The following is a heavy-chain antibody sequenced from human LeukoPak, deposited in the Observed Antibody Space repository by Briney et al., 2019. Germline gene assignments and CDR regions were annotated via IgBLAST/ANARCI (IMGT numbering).Heavy chain of an antibody. CDR2: MNPNSGST. Sequence: GASVTVSVKASVYTFTSYDINWVRQATGQGLEWMGWMNPNSGSTGYAQKFQGRVTITRNTSISTAYMELSGLRSEDTAVYYCARGRSTGYPYYFEYWGQGTLVTVSS. CDR3: ARGRSTGYPYYFEY. CDR1: VYTFTSYD. D-gene: IGHD5-12*01. J-gene: IGHJ4*02. V-gene: IGHV1-8*03.